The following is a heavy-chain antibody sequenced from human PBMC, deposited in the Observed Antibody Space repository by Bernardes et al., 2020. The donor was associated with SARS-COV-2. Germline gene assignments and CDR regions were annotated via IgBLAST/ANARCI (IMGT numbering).Heavy chain of an antibody. Sequence: GGSLRLSCAASGFTFDDYAMHWVRQAPGKGLEWVSGISWNSGSIGYADSVKGRFTISRDNAKNSLYLQMNSLRAEDTALYYCAKDIARPQGGWGTYYYYYGMDVWGQGTTVTVSS. CDR1: GFTFDDYA. CDR3: AKDIARPQGGWGTYYYYYGMDV. CDR2: ISWNSGSI. V-gene: IGHV3-9*01. J-gene: IGHJ6*02. D-gene: IGHD6-19*01.